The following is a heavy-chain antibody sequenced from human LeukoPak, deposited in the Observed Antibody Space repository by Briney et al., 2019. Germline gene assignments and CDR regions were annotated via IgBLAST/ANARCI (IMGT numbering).Heavy chain of an antibody. D-gene: IGHD6-19*01. V-gene: IGHV3-30*14. J-gene: IGHJ4*02. CDR2: ISYDGSNK. CDR1: GFTFSSYA. Sequence: PGGSLRLSCAASGFTFSSYAMHWVRQAPGKGLEWVAVISYDGSNKYYADSVKGRFTISRDNSKNTLYLQMTSLRPEDTAVYCCVKGGYSSGWFPYSFDYWGQGTLVTVSS. CDR3: VKGGYSSGWFPYSFDY.